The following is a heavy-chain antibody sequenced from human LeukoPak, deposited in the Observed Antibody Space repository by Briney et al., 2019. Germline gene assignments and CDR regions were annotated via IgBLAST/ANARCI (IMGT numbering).Heavy chain of an antibody. CDR1: GGSISSSSYY. Sequence: SETLSLTCTVSGGSISSSSYYWGWIRQPPGKGLEWIGSIYYSGSTYYNPSLKSRVTISVDTSKNQFSLKLSSATAADTAVYYCARQLGYCSSTSCYADKVDYWGQGTLVTASS. CDR2: IYYSGST. V-gene: IGHV4-39*01. D-gene: IGHD2-2*01. J-gene: IGHJ4*02. CDR3: ARQLGYCSSTSCYADKVDY.